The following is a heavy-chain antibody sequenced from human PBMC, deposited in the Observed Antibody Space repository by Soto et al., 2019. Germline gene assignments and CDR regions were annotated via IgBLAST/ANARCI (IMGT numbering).Heavy chain of an antibody. J-gene: IGHJ4*02. D-gene: IGHD3-16*02. CDR1: GYTLTELS. Sequence: ASVKVSFKVSGYTLTELSMHWVRQAPGKGLEWMGGFDPEDGETIYAQKFQGRVTMTEDTSTDTAYMELSSLRSEDTAVYYCATTNYDYIWGSYRTQGYDYWGQGTLVTVSS. CDR3: ATTNYDYIWGSYRTQGYDY. CDR2: FDPEDGET. V-gene: IGHV1-24*01.